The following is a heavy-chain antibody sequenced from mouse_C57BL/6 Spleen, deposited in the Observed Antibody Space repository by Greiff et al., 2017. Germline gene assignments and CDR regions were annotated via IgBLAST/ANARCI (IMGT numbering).Heavy chain of an antibody. V-gene: IGHV1-26*01. Sequence: VQLQQSGPELVKPGASVKISCKASGYTFTDYYMNWVKQSHGKGLEWIGDINPNNGGTSYNQKFKGKATLTVDKSSSTAYMELRSLTSEDSAVYYCARSYVAYWGQGTLVTVSA. CDR3: ARSYVAY. CDR1: GYTFTDYY. J-gene: IGHJ3*01. CDR2: INPNNGGT. D-gene: IGHD2-12*01.